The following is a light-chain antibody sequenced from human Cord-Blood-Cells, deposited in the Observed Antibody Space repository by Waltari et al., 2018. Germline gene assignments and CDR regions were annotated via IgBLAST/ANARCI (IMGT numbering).Light chain of an antibody. V-gene: IGLV1-44*01. CDR3: AAWDDSLNRVV. CDR2: SNK. Sequence: QSVLTQPPSASGTPGQRVTISCSGSSSNIQSNNVTWYQQLPGTAPKLLIYSNKQRPSGVPDRFSGSKSGTSASLAISGLQSEDEADYYCAAWDDSLNRVVFGGGTKLTVL. CDR1: SSNIQSNN. J-gene: IGLJ2*01.